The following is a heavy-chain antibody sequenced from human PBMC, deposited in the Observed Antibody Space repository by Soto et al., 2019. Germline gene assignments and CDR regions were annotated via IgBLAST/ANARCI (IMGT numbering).Heavy chain of an antibody. V-gene: IGHV3-23*01. CDR2: ISSSGGTP. CDR3: AKALYENSGYYYTD. CDR1: GFSFSIYV. Sequence: EVQLLESGGGLVQPGGSLRVSCAASGFSFSIYVMTWVRQAPGKGLEWVSSISSSGGTPYYEDSVKGRFTISRDNSKDTLFLQMHSLRAEDTAVYFCAKALYENSGYYYTDWGQGTLVTVSS. J-gene: IGHJ4*02. D-gene: IGHD3-22*01.